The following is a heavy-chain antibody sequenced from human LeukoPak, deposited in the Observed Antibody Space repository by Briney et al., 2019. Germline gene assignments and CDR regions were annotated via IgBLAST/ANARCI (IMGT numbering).Heavy chain of an antibody. Sequence: ASVKVSCTASGYTFTSYGISWVRQAPGQGLEWMGWISAYNGNTNYAQKLQGRVTMTTDTSTSTAYMELRSLRSDDTAVYYCARFEWDASSGWYRIDYWGQGTLVTVSS. J-gene: IGHJ4*02. CDR1: GYTFTSYG. CDR3: ARFEWDASSGWYRIDY. D-gene: IGHD6-19*01. V-gene: IGHV1-18*01. CDR2: ISAYNGNT.